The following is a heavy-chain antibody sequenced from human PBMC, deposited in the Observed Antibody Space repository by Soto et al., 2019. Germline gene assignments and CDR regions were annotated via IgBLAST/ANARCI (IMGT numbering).Heavy chain of an antibody. CDR3: VKGSSSDCYLGYYGLDV. CDR1: GFIFSTYA. J-gene: IGHJ6*02. D-gene: IGHD3-22*01. Sequence: PGGSLRLSCSASGFIFSTYAMHWVRQAPGKGLEHVSSNNKNGDISYYAASVKGRFTISRDNSKNTLYLQMSNLRPEDTAVYYCVKGSSSDCYLGYYGLDVWGQGTTVTVSS. CDR2: NNKNGDIS. V-gene: IGHV3-64D*06.